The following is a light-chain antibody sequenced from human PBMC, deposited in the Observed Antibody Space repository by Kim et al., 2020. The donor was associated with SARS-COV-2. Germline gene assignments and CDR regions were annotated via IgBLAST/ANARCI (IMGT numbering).Light chain of an antibody. J-gene: IGKJ4*01. Sequence: SPGERAPLSCRASQSVIRSSLAWYQHKPGQAPRLLIYGASTRATGIPDRFSGSGSGTDFTLTISRLEPEDFAVYFCQQYVNSLLTFGGGTKVDIK. V-gene: IGKV3-20*01. CDR3: QQYVNSLLT. CDR1: QSVIRSS. CDR2: GAS.